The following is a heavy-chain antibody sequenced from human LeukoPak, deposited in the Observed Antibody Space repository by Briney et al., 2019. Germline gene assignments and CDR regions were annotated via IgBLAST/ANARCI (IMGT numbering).Heavy chain of an antibody. V-gene: IGHV4-34*01. CDR3: ARVRAARDAFDI. CDR1: GGSLSGYY. Sequence: SETLSLTSAVYGGSLSGYYWSCVPQPPGKGLEWIGEINHSGSTNYNPSLKSRVTISVDTSKNQFSLKLSSVTAADTAVYYCARVRAARDAFDIWGQGTIVTVSS. J-gene: IGHJ3*02. CDR2: INHSGST. D-gene: IGHD6-6*01.